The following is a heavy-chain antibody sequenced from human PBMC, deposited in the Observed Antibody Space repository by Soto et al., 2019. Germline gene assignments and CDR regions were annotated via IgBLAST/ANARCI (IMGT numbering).Heavy chain of an antibody. J-gene: IGHJ6*03. D-gene: IGHD3-10*01. V-gene: IGHV3-11*01. CDR1: GFTFSDYY. CDR3: ARVGYGSGSYYNPPYYYYYYMDV. Sequence: GGSLRLSCAASGFTFSDYYMSWIRQAPGKGLEWVSYISSSGSTIYYADSVKGRFTISRDNAKNSLYLQMNSLRAEDTAVYYCARVGYGSGSYYNPPYYYYYYMDVWGKGTTVTVSS. CDR2: ISSSGSTI.